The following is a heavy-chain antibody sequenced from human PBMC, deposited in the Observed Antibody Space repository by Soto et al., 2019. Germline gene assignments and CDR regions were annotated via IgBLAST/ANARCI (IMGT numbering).Heavy chain of an antibody. V-gene: IGHV1-18*01. J-gene: IGHJ4*02. Sequence: VQLVQSGPEVKKPGASVRVSCKASGYTFTNYGITWVRQAPGQGLEWLGWVSAYNRNTNYAQKFEDRVTMTTDTSSNTAYFEVRSLRPDDTAFYFCARERQWEPLLYWGQGTLVTVSS. D-gene: IGHD1-26*01. CDR1: GYTFTNYG. CDR3: ARERQWEPLLY. CDR2: VSAYNRNT.